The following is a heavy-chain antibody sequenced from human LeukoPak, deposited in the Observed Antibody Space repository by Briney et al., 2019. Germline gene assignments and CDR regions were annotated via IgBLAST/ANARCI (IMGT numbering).Heavy chain of an antibody. CDR3: AKEKLPSGYSFLTDY. CDR2: ISDDGRSK. CDR1: GLTFSSYG. Sequence: GGSLRLSCAASGLTFSSYGMHWVRRAPGKGLEWVAVISDDGRSKYYADSVKGRFTISRDDSKSTLYLQMNSLRAEDTAVYYRAKEKLPSGYSFLTDYWGQRTLVTVSP. J-gene: IGHJ4*02. V-gene: IGHV3-30*18. D-gene: IGHD5-18*01.